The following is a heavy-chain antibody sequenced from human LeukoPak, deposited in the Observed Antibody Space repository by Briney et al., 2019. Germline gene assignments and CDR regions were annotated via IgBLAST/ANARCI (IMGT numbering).Heavy chain of an antibody. Sequence: GGSLRLSCAASGFTFSSYSMSWVRQAPGKGLEWVSSISSSSSYIYYADSVKGRFTISRDNAKNSLYLQMNSLRAEDTAVYYCARDPEGYSSSWPDFDYWGQGTLVTVSS. CDR1: GFTFSSYS. V-gene: IGHV3-21*01. CDR3: ARDPEGYSSSWPDFDY. D-gene: IGHD6-13*01. J-gene: IGHJ4*02. CDR2: ISSSSSYI.